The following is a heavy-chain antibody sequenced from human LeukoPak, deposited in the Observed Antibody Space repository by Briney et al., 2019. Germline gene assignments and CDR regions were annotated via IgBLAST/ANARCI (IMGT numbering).Heavy chain of an antibody. CDR1: GGSISSYY. J-gene: IGHJ6*02. CDR2: IYSSGDT. CDR3: ARVTMVRGVIGGMDV. V-gene: IGHV4-4*07. Sequence: SETLSLTCTVSGGSISSYYWDWIRQPAGKGLEWIGRIYSSGDTNYNPSLKSRVTMSVDTSKNQFSLRLSSLTAADTAVYYCARVTMVRGVIGGMDVWGQGTTVTVSS. D-gene: IGHD3-10*01.